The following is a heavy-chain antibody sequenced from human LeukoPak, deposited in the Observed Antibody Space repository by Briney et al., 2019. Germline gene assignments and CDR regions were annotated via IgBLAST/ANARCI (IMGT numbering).Heavy chain of an antibody. V-gene: IGHV3-23*01. J-gene: IGHJ3*02. CDR3: AKRGTIHDYVWGSSSQSGAFDI. Sequence: GGSLRLSCAASGFIFDDYAMYWVRQAPGKGLEWVSAVSGAGSSTYYADSAKGRFTISRDNSNNTLYPQMNSLRAEDTAVHYCAKRGTIHDYVWGSSSQSGAFDIWGQGTMVTVSS. D-gene: IGHD3-16*01. CDR2: VSGAGSST. CDR1: GFIFDDYA.